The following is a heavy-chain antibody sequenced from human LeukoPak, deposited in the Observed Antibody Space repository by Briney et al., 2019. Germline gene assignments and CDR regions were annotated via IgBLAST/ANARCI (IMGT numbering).Heavy chain of an antibody. CDR2: ISDSGGST. Sequence: PGGSLRLSCAASGFTFSSYDMSWVRQAPGKGLEWVSAISDSGGSTYYADSVKGRFTVSRDNSKNTLFLQMNGLRTEDTAVYYCAKENQGYCSGGSCYGMDVRGQGTTVTVSS. J-gene: IGHJ6*02. CDR3: AKENQGYCSGGSCYGMDV. D-gene: IGHD2-15*01. CDR1: GFTFSSYD. V-gene: IGHV3-23*01.